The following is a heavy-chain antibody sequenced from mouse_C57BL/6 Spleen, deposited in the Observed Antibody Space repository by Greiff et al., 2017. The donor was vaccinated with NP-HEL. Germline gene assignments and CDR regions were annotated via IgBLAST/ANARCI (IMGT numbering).Heavy chain of an antibody. CDR2: INPNNGGT. CDR3: ARSVDYGAWFAD. Sequence: VQLQQSGPELVKPGASVKIPCTASGYTFTDYNMAWVKQSHGKSLEWIGDINPNNGGTIYNEKFKGQATLTVDKSSSTAYMELRSLTSEDTAVYYCARSVDYGAWFADWGQGTLVTVAA. V-gene: IGHV1-18*01. D-gene: IGHD2-4*01. J-gene: IGHJ3*01. CDR1: GYTFTDYN.